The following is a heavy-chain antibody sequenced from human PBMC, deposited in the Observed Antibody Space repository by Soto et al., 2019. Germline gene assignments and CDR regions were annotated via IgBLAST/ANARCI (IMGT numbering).Heavy chain of an antibody. CDR1: GFTFISYA. CDR2: ISGSGGST. V-gene: IGHV3-23*01. D-gene: IGHD5-12*01. CDR3: VKKYSGHHYRPAY. J-gene: IGHJ1*01. Sequence: GGSLRLSCAASGFTFISYAMSWVLQAPGKGLEWVSAISGSGGSTYYADSVKGRFTISRDNSKNTLYLQMNSLRAEDTAVYYCVKKYSGHHYRPAYRGQGTLVPVSS.